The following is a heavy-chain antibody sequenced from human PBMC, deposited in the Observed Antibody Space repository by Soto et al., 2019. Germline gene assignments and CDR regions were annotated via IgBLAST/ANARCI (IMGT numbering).Heavy chain of an antibody. V-gene: IGHV3-30-3*01. CDR3: ARGYAPLGPLDY. CDR1: GFTFSSYA. D-gene: IGHD7-27*01. J-gene: IGHJ4*02. Sequence: SLRLSCAASGFTFSSYAMHWVRQAPGKGLEWVAVISYDGSNKYYADSVKGRFTISRDNSKNTLYLQMNSLRAEDTAVYYCARGYAPLGPLDYWGQGTLVTVSS. CDR2: ISYDGSNK.